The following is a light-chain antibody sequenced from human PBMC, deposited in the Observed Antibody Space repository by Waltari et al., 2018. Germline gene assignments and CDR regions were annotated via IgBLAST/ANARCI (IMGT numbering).Light chain of an antibody. CDR2: YVS. V-gene: IGLV2-14*01. J-gene: IGLJ1*01. CDR1: SSDVGGYNY. CDR3: SSYTSSSVYV. Sequence: QSALTQPASVSGSPGQSITISCTGTSSDVGGYNYVSWYQQHPGKAPKLIFYYVSNRPSGGSNVFSGSKSGNTASLTISGLQAEDEADYYCSSYTSSSVYVFGTGTKVTVL.